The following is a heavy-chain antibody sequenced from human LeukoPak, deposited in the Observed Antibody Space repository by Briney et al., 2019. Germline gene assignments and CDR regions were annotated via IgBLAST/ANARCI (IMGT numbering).Heavy chain of an antibody. J-gene: IGHJ4*02. D-gene: IGHD3-22*01. CDR3: ARGFDDSSGYYYAY. Sequence: SETLSLTCTVSGGSISSYYWSWIRQPPAKGLEWIGYIYYSGSTDYNPSLKSRVTISVDTSKHQFSLKLSSVTAADTAVYYCARGFDDSSGYYYAYWGQGTLVTVSS. V-gene: IGHV4-59*01. CDR2: IYYSGST. CDR1: GGSISSYY.